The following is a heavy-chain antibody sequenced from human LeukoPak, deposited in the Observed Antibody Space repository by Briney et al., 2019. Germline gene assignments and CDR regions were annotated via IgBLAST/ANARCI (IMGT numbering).Heavy chain of an antibody. Sequence: SESLSLTCTVSGGSISSSSYYLGWIRQPPGKGLEWIGSIYYSGSTYYNPSLKSRVTISVDTSKNQFSLKLSSVTAADTAVYYCATPSRRYYDSSGYYYFDYWGQGTLVTVSS. J-gene: IGHJ4*02. CDR2: IYYSGST. CDR1: GGSISSSSYY. V-gene: IGHV4-39*01. D-gene: IGHD3-22*01. CDR3: ATPSRRYYDSSGYYYFDY.